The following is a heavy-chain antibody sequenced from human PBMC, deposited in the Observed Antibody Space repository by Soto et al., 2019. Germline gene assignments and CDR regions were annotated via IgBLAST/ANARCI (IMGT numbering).Heavy chain of an antibody. CDR1: GFAFSTYA. J-gene: IGHJ4*02. CDR3: AGPHWGPDYLTRRYDS. D-gene: IGHD3-16*01. V-gene: IGHV3-30-3*01. CDR2: ISNDGSEK. Sequence: QVQLVESGGGVVQPGRSLRLSCAASGFAFSTYAMHWVRQAPGKGLEWVAVISNDGSEKYYAASVKGRFTISKENSKNXLYLLMNRLRPGDTAAYYSAGPHWGPDYLTRRYDSWGRGTLVTGSS.